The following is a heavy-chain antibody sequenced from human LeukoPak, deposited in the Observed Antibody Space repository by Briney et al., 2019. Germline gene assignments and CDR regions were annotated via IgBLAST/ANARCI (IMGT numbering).Heavy chain of an antibody. CDR3: AKDGSSSWSPSFFDY. CDR2: FSGSGSST. D-gene: IGHD6-13*01. CDR1: GFTFSGYA. V-gene: IGHV3-23*01. J-gene: IGHJ4*02. Sequence: PGGSLRLSCAASGFTFSGYAMSWVRQAPGKGLEWVSAFSGSGSSTYYADSVKGRFTISRDSSKNTLYLQMNSLRAEDTALYYCAKDGSSSWSPSFFDYWGQGTLVTVSS.